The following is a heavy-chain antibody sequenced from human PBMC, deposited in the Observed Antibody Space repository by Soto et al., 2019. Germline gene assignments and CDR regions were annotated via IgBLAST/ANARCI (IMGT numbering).Heavy chain of an antibody. D-gene: IGHD2-21*02. J-gene: IGHJ4*02. CDR3: ARAPDLMGDCCLLTN. CDR2: IYHSGST. CDR1: GGSISSSNW. Sequence: QVQLQESGPGLVKPSGTLSLTCAVSGGSISSSNWWSWVRQPPGKGLEWIGEIYHSGSTNYNPSLKSRVTRSVDKSKNQFSRKLGSVTAADTAVYYCARAPDLMGDCCLLTNWGQGTLVTVSS. V-gene: IGHV4-4*02.